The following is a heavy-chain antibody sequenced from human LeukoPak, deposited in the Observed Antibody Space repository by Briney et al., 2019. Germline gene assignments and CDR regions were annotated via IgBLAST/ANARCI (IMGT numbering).Heavy chain of an antibody. J-gene: IGHJ4*02. V-gene: IGHV3-7*01. CDR3: EVADY. CDR1: GFTFSSYA. CDR2: IKQDGSEK. Sequence: GRSLRLSCAASGFTFSSYAMHWVRQAPGKGLEWVANIKQDGSEKYYVDSVKGRFTISRDNAKNSLYLQMNSLRAEDTAVYYCEVADYWGQGTLVTVSS.